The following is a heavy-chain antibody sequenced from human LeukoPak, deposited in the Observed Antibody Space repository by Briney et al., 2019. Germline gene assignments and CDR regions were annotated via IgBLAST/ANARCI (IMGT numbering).Heavy chain of an antibody. J-gene: IGHJ6*03. V-gene: IGHV3-21*01. CDR2: ISSSSSYI. Sequence: GGSLRLSCAASGFTFSSYSMNWVRQAPGKGLEWVSSISSSSSYIYYADSVKGRFTISRDNAKNSLYLQMNSLIAEDTAVYYCARHYIGKDMDVWGKGTTVTVSS. D-gene: IGHD2-15*01. CDR1: GFTFSSYS. CDR3: ARHYIGKDMDV.